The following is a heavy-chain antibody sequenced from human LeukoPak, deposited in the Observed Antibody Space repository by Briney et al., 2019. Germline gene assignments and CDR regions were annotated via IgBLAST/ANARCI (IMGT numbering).Heavy chain of an antibody. V-gene: IGHV3-53*01. D-gene: IGHD6-19*01. CDR3: ARDLASGWSNYFDY. CDR1: GFTVSSNY. CDR2: IYSGGST. J-gene: IGHJ4*02. Sequence: GGSLRLSCAASGFTVSSNYMSWVRQAPGKGLEWASVIYSGGSTYYADSVKGRFTISRDKSNTTVSLQMNSLRAEDTAVYYCARDLASGWSNYFDYWGQGTLVTVSS.